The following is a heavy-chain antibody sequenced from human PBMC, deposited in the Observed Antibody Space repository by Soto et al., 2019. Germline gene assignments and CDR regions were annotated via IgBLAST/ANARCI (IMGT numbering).Heavy chain of an antibody. V-gene: IGHV3-30*18. Sequence: QVQLVESGGGVVQPGRSLRLSCAASGFTFSSYGMHWVRQAPGKGLEWVAVISYDGSNKYYADSVKGRFTISRDNSKGTLYLQMNSLRPEDTAVYYCAKDAETYAYIRGSYRLWADHRGQGTLVTVSS. CDR2: ISYDGSNK. J-gene: IGHJ4*02. CDR1: GFTFSSYG. CDR3: AKDAETYAYIRGSYRLWADH. D-gene: IGHD3-16*02.